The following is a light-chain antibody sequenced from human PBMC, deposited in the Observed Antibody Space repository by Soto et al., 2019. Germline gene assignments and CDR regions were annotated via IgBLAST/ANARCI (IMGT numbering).Light chain of an antibody. J-gene: IGLJ3*02. CDR3: QVWDSSSDYGV. CDR2: YDR. CDR1: NIGS. V-gene: IGLV3-21*04. Sequence: SYELTQPPSVSVAPGETATITCRGHNIGSVYWYQQNPGQAPVLVMSYDRDRPSGIPERFSGSNSGNTATLTVSRVEAGDEADYYCQVWDSSSDYGVFGGGTKVTVL.